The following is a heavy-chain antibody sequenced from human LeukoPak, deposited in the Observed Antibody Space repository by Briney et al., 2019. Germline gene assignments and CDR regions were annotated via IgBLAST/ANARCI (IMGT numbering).Heavy chain of an antibody. CDR2: INPNSGGT. D-gene: IGHD6-19*01. Sequence: ASVKVSCKASGYTFTSYGISWVRQAPGQGLEWMGWINPNSGGTNYAQKFQGRVTMTRDTSISTAYMELSRLRSDDTAVYYCARGHSVAGPGDYWGQGTLVTVSS. CDR3: ARGHSVAGPGDY. V-gene: IGHV1-2*02. J-gene: IGHJ4*02. CDR1: GYTFTSYG.